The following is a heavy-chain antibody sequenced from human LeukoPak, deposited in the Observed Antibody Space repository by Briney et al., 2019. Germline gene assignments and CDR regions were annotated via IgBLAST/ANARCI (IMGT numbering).Heavy chain of an antibody. V-gene: IGHV1-18*01. Sequence: ASVKVSCKASGYTFTSYGISWVRQAPGQGLEWMGWISAYNGNTNYAQKLQGRVTMTTDISTSTAYMELRSLRSDDTAVYYCARIYCGGDCYHDFDYWGQGTLVTVSS. J-gene: IGHJ4*02. CDR1: GYTFTSYG. CDR3: ARIYCGGDCYHDFDY. D-gene: IGHD2-21*01. CDR2: ISAYNGNT.